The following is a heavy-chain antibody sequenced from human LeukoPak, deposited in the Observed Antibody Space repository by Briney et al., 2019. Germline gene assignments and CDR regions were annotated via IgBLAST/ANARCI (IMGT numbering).Heavy chain of an antibody. CDR2: IRYDGSNK. D-gene: IGHD5-12*01. J-gene: IGHJ4*02. CDR3: AREPYSGYDSFEYFDY. CDR1: GFTFSSYG. Sequence: GGSLRLSCAASGFTFSSYGMHWVRQAPGKGLEWVAFIRYDGSNKYYADSVKGRFTISRDNSKNTLYLQMNSLRAEDTAVYYCAREPYSGYDSFEYFDYWGQGTLVTVSS. V-gene: IGHV3-30*02.